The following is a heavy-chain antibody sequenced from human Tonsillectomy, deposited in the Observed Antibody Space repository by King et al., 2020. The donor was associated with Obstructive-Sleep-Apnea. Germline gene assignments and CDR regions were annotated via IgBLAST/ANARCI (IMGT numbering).Heavy chain of an antibody. V-gene: IGHV5-51*01. D-gene: IGHD1-14*01. CDR2: IYPCDSYT. CDR1: GYSFSSHW. Sequence: QLVQSGAEVKKPGESLKISCKGSGYSFSSHWIGWVRQMPGKGLEWMGIIYPCDSYTRYSPSIQGQVTISADKSISTAYLQWSSLKASDTAVYYGATTTGRHGSEVYWGQGTLVTVSS. CDR3: ATTTGRHGSEVY. J-gene: IGHJ4*02.